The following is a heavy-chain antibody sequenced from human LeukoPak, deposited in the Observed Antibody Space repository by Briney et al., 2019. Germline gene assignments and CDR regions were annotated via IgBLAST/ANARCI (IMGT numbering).Heavy chain of an antibody. D-gene: IGHD5-12*01. CDR2: INSDGSST. J-gene: IGHJ4*02. Sequence: GGSLRLSCAASGFTFSRHWMHWVRQAPGKGLVWVSRINSDGSSTSYADSVKGRFTITRDNAKKTLYLQMNSLRAEVRAVYYCKSGIVATIGDYWGQGTLVTASS. CDR1: GFTFSRHW. CDR3: KSGIVATIGDY. V-gene: IGHV3-74*01.